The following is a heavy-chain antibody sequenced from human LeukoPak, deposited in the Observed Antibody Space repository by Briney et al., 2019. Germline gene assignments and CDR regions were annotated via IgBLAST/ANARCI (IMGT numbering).Heavy chain of an antibody. CDR1: GFTFNSYA. CDR3: AKALVLNVYAPIY. CDR2: ISGSGNNA. D-gene: IGHD2-8*01. J-gene: IGHJ4*02. Sequence: GGSLRLSCAASGFTFNSYAMTWVRQAPGKGLEWVSVISGSGNNAYYADSVKGRFTISRDNSKNTLYLQMNSLRDGDTAVYYCAKALVLNVYAPIYWGQGTLVTVSS. V-gene: IGHV3-23*01.